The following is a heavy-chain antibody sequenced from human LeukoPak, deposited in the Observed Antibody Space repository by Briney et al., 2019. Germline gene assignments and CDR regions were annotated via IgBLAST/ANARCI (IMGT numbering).Heavy chain of an antibody. D-gene: IGHD2-2*01. CDR3: GRESFGGHCSRTGCFQYTWVDP. J-gene: IGHJ5*02. CDR2: NHKSWNT. CDR1: CGSISRLY. Sequence: SETLSLTCTFSCGSISRLYRTLIRQPPREGLELIWDNHKSWNTNYNPSLKSRVTISVDTAKNQFSLRLNSVTAADTAVYYCGRESFGGHCSRTGCFQYTWVDPWGKGSLVTVSS. V-gene: IGHV4-59*11.